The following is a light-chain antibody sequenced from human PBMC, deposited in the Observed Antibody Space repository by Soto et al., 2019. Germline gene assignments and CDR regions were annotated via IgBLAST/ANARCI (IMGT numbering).Light chain of an antibody. CDR3: SSYTRSSNSVV. V-gene: IGLV2-14*03. CDR2: DVS. CDR1: SSDVGGYNY. Sequence: QSVLTQPASVSGSPGQSITISCTGTSSDVGGYNYVSWYQHHPGKAPKLMIYDVSNRPSGISNRFSGSKSGNTASLTISGLLAEDEAEYYCSSYTRSSNSVVFGGGTKLTVL. J-gene: IGLJ2*01.